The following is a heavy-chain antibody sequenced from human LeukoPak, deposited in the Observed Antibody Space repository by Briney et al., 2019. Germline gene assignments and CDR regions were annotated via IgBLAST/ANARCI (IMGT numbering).Heavy chain of an antibody. CDR1: GFTFSAYP. CDR2: ITTSGDGT. Sequence: PGGSLRLSCAASGFTFSAYPMHWVRQAPGKGLEYVSAITTSGDGTYYANSVKGRFTISRDNSKSTLYLQMGSLRPVDMGVYYCARGGGSYDFWGQGTLVTVSS. D-gene: IGHD1-26*01. CDR3: ARGGGSYDF. J-gene: IGHJ4*02. V-gene: IGHV3-64*01.